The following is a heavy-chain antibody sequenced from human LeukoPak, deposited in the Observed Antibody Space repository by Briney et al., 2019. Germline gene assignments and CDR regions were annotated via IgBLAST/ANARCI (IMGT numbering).Heavy chain of an antibody. V-gene: IGHV4-38-2*02. J-gene: IGHJ6*03. CDR3: AREIRPGNYYYYMDV. Sequence: SETLSLTCTVSGYSITSAYYWGWIRQPPGKGLEWIGSIYYSGSTYYNPSLKSRVTISVDMSKNQFSLKLSSVTAADTAVYYCAREIRPGNYYYYMDVWGKGTTVTISS. CDR1: GYSITSAYY. CDR2: IYYSGST. D-gene: IGHD1-14*01.